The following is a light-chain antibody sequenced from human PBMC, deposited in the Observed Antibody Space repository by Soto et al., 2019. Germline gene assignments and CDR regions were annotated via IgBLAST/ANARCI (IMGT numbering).Light chain of an antibody. CDR3: SSYAGSNREV. V-gene: IGLV2-8*01. Sequence: QSALTQPPSASGSPGQSVTISCTGTSSDVGGYNYVSWYQQHPGKAHKLMIYEVSKRPSGVPDRFSGSKSGNTASLTVSGLQAEDEADYYCSSYAGSNREVFGGGTKLNVL. CDR2: EVS. CDR1: SSDVGGYNY. J-gene: IGLJ2*01.